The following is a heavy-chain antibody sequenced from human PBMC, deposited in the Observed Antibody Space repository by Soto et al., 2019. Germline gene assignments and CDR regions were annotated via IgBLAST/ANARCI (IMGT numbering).Heavy chain of an antibody. CDR3: ARVPREIILVGMDV. J-gene: IGHJ6*02. D-gene: IGHD2-2*01. CDR1: GYTFTSYG. CDR2: ISGKTAKT. V-gene: IGHV1-18*04. Sequence: QVQLVQSGAEVKKPGASVKVSCKASGYTFTSYGISWVRQAPGQGLEWMGGISGKTAKTNYAQNLPGRVTITTDTSTSTAYMELRSLRSDDTAVYYCARVPREIILVGMDVWGQGTTVTVSS.